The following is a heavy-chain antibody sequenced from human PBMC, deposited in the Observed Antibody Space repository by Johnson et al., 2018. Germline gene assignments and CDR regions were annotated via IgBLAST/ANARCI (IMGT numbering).Heavy chain of an antibody. V-gene: IGHV3-30*03. Sequence: QVQLVESGGGVVQXGGSLRLSCAASGFTFSRHGMHWVRQVPGKGPEWVAVISSDGGTDYYADSVKGRFTTSRDNSKNTLYLQMNSLRAEDTALYYCAREGGGYPVDVWGKGTTVTVSS. J-gene: IGHJ6*04. CDR3: AREGGGYPVDV. D-gene: IGHD1-1*01. CDR2: ISSDGGTD. CDR1: GFTFSRHG.